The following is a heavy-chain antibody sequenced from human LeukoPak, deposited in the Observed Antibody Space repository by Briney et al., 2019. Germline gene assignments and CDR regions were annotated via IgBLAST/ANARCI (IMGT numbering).Heavy chain of an antibody. CDR1: GAPISSYY. CDR2: IYTSGST. J-gene: IGHJ4*02. Sequence: SETLSLTCTVSGAPISSYYGSWIRQPPGRGLEWIGHIYTSGSTNYNPSLKSRVTISVDTSKNQFSLKVSSVTAADTAVYYCARTYSSSSHFDYWGQGTLVTVSS. D-gene: IGHD6-6*01. V-gene: IGHV4-4*09. CDR3: ARTYSSSSHFDY.